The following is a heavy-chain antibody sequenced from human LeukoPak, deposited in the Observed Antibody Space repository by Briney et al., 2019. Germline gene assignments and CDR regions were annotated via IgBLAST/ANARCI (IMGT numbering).Heavy chain of an antibody. J-gene: IGHJ4*02. CDR2: IIPIVGKA. CDR3: ARDGGYSSGWYQYFDY. V-gene: IGHV1-69*04. Sequence: SVKVSCKASGDTFNNHALNWLRQVPGQGLEWMGRIIPIVGKADNAEKFQGRVTITADKPTSTVYMELSSLRSEDTAVYYCARDGGYSSGWYQYFDYWGQGTLVTVSS. CDR1: GDTFNNHA. D-gene: IGHD6-19*01.